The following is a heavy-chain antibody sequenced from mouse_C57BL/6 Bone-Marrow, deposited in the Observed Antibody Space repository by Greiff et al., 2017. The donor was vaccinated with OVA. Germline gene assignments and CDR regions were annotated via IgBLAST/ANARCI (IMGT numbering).Heavy chain of an antibody. CDR3: ARGPRGSSHWDFDV. V-gene: IGHV7-1*01. CDR1: GFTFSDFY. D-gene: IGHD1-1*01. J-gene: IGHJ1*03. Sequence: EVQLVESGGGLVQSGRSLRLSCATSGFTFSDFYMEWVRQAPGKGLEWIAASRNKANDYTTEYSASVKGRFIVSRDTSHSILYLQMNALRAEDTAIYYGARGPRGSSHWDFDVWGTGTTVTVAS. CDR2: SRNKANDYTT.